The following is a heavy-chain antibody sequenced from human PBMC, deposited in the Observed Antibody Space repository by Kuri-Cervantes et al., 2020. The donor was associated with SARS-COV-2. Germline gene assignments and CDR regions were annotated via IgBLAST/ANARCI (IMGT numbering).Heavy chain of an antibody. V-gene: IGHV3-30*18. J-gene: IGHJ5*02. CDR2: ISFDGIDK. CDR3: AKDQNLDVVVVPAA. D-gene: IGHD2-15*01. CDR1: GFTFSKYA. Sequence: GGSLRLSCAASGFTFSKYAVHWLRQAPGKGLEWVAIISFDGIDKSYGDSVKGRFTISRDNSKNTLYLQMNSLRAEDTAVYYCAKDQNLDVVVVPAAWGQGSLVTVSS.